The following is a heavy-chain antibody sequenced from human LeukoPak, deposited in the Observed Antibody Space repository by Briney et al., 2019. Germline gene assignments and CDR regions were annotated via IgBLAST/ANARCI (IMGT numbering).Heavy chain of an antibody. CDR3: ARDRGYFYDQLDY. D-gene: IGHD2/OR15-2a*01. V-gene: IGHV3-48*02. CDR1: GYPFSSYS. J-gene: IGHJ4*02. Sequence: GGSLRLSCVASGYPFSSYSMNWIRQAPGKGLEWVSYISVSGGVRSYADSVKGRFTISRDDARNSLYLQMNSLKDEDTAVYYCARDRGYFYDQLDYWGQGTQVTVSS. CDR2: ISVSGGVR.